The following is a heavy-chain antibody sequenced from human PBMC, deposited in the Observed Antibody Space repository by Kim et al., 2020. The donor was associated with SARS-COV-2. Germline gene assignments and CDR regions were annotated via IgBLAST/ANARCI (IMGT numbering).Heavy chain of an antibody. D-gene: IGHD3-16*01. CDR3: ARDPAVAFFYYYYGMDV. CDR1: GFTFSSYW. V-gene: IGHV3-74*01. CDR2: INGDGSST. J-gene: IGHJ6*02. Sequence: GGSLRLSCAASGFTFSSYWMHWVRQAPGKGLVWVSRINGDGSSTSYADSVKGRFTISRDNAKNTLYLQMNSLRAEDTAVYYCARDPAVAFFYYYYGMDVWGQGTTVTVSS.